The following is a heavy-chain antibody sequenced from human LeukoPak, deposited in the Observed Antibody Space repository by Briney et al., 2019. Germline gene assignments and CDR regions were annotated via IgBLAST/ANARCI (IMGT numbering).Heavy chain of an antibody. V-gene: IGHV3-30*18. CDR1: GFTFSSYG. CDR3: AKGQQLVRQGRNYGMDV. D-gene: IGHD6-13*01. Sequence: GRSLRLSCAASGFTFSSYGMHWVRQAPGKGLEWVAVISYDGSNKYYADSVKGRFTISRDNSKNTLYLQMNSLRAEDTAVYYCAKGQQLVRQGRNYGMDVWGKGTTVTVSS. CDR2: ISYDGSNK. J-gene: IGHJ6*04.